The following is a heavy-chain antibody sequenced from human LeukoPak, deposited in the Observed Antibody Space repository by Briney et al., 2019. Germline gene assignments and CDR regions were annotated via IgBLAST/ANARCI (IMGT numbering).Heavy chain of an antibody. D-gene: IGHD1-26*01. CDR1: GFTLSRHW. J-gene: IGHJ4*02. CDR2: IISDGSMT. CDR3: VRQGTVGEFDY. Sequence: GGSLRLSCAASGFTLSRHWMHWVRQAPGKGLVWVSRIISDGSMTNYADSVKGRFTISRDNAKNTLYVQMNSLRAEDSAVYYCVRQGTVGEFDYWGQGTLVPVSS. V-gene: IGHV3-74*01.